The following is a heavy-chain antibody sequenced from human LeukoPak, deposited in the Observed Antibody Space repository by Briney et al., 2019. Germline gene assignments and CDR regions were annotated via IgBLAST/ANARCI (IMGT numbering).Heavy chain of an antibody. V-gene: IGHV3-48*01. CDR2: ISSSSSTI. CDR3: ARALWFGETFPAY. CDR1: GFIFSNYS. D-gene: IGHD3-10*01. J-gene: IGHJ4*02. Sequence: GGSLRLSCVASGFIFSNYSMNWVRQAPGKGLEWVSYISSSSSTIYYADSVKGRFTISRDNAKNSLYLQMNSLRAEDTAVYYCARALWFGETFPAYWGQGTLVTVSS.